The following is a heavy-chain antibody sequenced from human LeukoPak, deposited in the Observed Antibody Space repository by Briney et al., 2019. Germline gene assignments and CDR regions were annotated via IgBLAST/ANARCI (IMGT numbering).Heavy chain of an antibody. V-gene: IGHV3-53*01. CDR2: IYSGGNT. D-gene: IGHD1-26*01. J-gene: IGHJ4*02. Sequence: PGGSLRLSCAASGFTVISNYMSWVRQAPNKGLEWLSVIYSGGNTYYADSVKGRFTISRDNSMNTLYLQMNNLRVEDTAVYYCACLWGSTTSGTFDYWGQGTLVTVSS. CDR3: ACLWGSTTSGTFDY. CDR1: GFTVISNY.